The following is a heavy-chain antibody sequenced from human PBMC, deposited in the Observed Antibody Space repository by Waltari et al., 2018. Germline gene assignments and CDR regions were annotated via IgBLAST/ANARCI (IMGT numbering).Heavy chain of an antibody. D-gene: IGHD3-3*01. CDR3: AVSYYDFWSGYSGFDY. Sequence: QVQLQESGPGLVKPSQTLSLTCTVSGGSISSGSYYWSWLRQPAGKGLEWIGRIYTSGSTNYNPSLKSRVTISVDTSKNQFSLKLSSVTAADTAVYYCAVSYYDFWSGYSGFDYWGQGTLVTVSS. V-gene: IGHV4-61*02. J-gene: IGHJ4*02. CDR2: IYTSGST. CDR1: GGSISSGSYY.